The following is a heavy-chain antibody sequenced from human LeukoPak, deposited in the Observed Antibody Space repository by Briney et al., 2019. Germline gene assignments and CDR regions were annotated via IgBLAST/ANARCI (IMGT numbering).Heavy chain of an antibody. D-gene: IGHD3-22*01. CDR3: ARERQGITMID. CDR1: GGSISSSSYY. V-gene: IGHV4-39*07. J-gene: IGHJ4*02. Sequence: PSDTLSLTCTVSGGSISSSSYYWGWIRQPPGKGLEWIGSIYYSGSTNYNPSLKSRVTISVDTSKNQLSLNLSSVTAADTAVYYCARERQGITMIDWGQGTLVTVSP. CDR2: IYYSGST.